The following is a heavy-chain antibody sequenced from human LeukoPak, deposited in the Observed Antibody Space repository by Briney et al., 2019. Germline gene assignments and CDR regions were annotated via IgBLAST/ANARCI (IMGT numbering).Heavy chain of an antibody. CDR1: GFTFSSYS. CDR3: ARELGSGSSYDAFDI. Sequence: GGSLRLSCAASGFTFSSYSMNWVRQAPGKGLEWVSSISSSSSYIYYADSVKGRFTISRDNAKNSPYLQMNSLRAEDTAVYYCARELGSGSSYDAFDIWGQGTMVTVSS. V-gene: IGHV3-21*01. D-gene: IGHD6-19*01. J-gene: IGHJ3*02. CDR2: ISSSSSYI.